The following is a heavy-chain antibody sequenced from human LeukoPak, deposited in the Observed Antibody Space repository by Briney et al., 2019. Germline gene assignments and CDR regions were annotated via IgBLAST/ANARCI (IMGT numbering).Heavy chain of an antibody. CDR2: IYHSGST. Sequence: SETLSLTCAVSGGSISSSNWWSWVRQPPGKGLEWIGEIYHSGSTYYNPSLKSRVTISVDTSKNQFSLKLSSVTAADTAVYYCHTYYYDSSGYYYVDYWGQGTLVTVSS. D-gene: IGHD3-22*01. CDR1: GGSISSSNW. J-gene: IGHJ4*02. CDR3: HTYYYDSSGYYYVDY. V-gene: IGHV4-4*02.